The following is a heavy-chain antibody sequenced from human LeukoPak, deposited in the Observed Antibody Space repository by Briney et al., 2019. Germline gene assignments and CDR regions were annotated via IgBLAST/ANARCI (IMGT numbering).Heavy chain of an antibody. CDR3: ARGGHDGTYYLSY. CDR2: ISGSGGST. V-gene: IGHV3-23*01. Sequence: GGSLRLSCAASGFTFSSYAMSWVRQAPGKGLEWVSAISGSGGSTYYADSVKGRFTISRDNSKNSLSLQMNSLRAEDTAVYYCARGGHDGTYYLSYWGQGTLVTVSS. D-gene: IGHD1-26*01. CDR1: GFTFSSYA. J-gene: IGHJ4*02.